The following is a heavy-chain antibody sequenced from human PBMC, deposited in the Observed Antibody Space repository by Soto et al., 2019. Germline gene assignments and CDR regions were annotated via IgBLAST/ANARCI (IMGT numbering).Heavy chain of an antibody. J-gene: IGHJ6*02. CDR1: GYTFTSYA. Sequence: ASVKVSCKASGYTFTSYAMHWVRQAPGQRLEWMGWINAGNGNTKYSQKFQGRVTITRDTSASTAYMELSSLRSEDTAVYYCARRAYSSGTYYYGLDVWGQGTTVTVYS. CDR2: INAGNGNT. V-gene: IGHV1-3*01. D-gene: IGHD6-19*01. CDR3: ARRAYSSGTYYYGLDV.